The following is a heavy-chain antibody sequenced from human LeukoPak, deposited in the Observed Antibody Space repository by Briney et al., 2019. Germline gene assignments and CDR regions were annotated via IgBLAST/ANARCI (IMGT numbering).Heavy chain of an antibody. V-gene: IGHV3-7*01. D-gene: IGHD3-16*01. CDR1: GFTFSLYW. J-gene: IGHJ5*02. CDR2: INPDGSHK. Sequence: GGSLRLSCEASGFTFSLYWMTWVRQAPGKGPEWVADINPDGSHKYTVDSMKGRFTISRDNAKNTLFLQINSLRAEDTAVYYCVRQMIRFWFDPWGQGTLVTVSS. CDR3: VRQMIRFWFDP.